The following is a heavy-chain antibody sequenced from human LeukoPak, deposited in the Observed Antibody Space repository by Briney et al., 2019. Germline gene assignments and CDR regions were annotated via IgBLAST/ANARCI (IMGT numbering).Heavy chain of an antibody. V-gene: IGHV6-1*01. CDR3: ARESYDFWSGYYPFDY. Sequence: SQTLSLTCAISGDSVSSNSAAWNWIRQSPSRGLEWLGRTYYRSKWYNDYAVSVKSRITINPDTFKNQFSLQLNSVTPEDTAVYYCARESYDFWSGYYPFDYWGQGTPVTVSS. J-gene: IGHJ4*02. D-gene: IGHD3-3*01. CDR2: TYYRSKWYN. CDR1: GDSVSSNSAA.